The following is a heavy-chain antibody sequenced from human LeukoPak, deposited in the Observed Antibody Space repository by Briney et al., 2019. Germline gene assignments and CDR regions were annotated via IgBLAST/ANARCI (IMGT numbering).Heavy chain of an antibody. V-gene: IGHV6-1*01. Sequence: SQTLSLTCAISGDSFSSNSVAWNWFRQSPSRGLEWLGRTYYTSKWNNDYAVSVQSLIAVNPDTSKNQFSLHLNSVTPEDTAVYYCARQAYRRFDPWGQGTLVTVSS. J-gene: IGHJ5*02. CDR2: TYYTSKWNN. CDR1: GDSFSSNSVA. CDR3: ARQAYRRFDP.